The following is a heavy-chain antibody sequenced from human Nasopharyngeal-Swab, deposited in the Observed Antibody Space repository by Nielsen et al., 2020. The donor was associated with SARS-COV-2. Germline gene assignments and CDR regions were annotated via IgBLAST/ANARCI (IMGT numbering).Heavy chain of an antibody. CDR1: GFTFSRYW. V-gene: IGHV3-74*01. D-gene: IGHD4-17*01. J-gene: IGHJ4*02. Sequence: GESLKISCAASGFTFSRYWMHWVRQAPGKGPGWVSRINEDGRIRNYGDFVKGRFTISRDNAKNTLSLQMNSLRADDTAVYYCVRDLAGEYGYWGQGAPVTVS. CDR2: INEDGRIR. CDR3: VRDLAGEYGY.